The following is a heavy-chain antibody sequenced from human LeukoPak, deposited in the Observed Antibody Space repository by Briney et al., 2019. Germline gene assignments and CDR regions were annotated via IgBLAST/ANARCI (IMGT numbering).Heavy chain of an antibody. J-gene: IGHJ4*02. CDR2: IYPGDSDT. CDR1: GYSFTSYW. D-gene: IGHD3-22*01. CDR3: ARLYYYDSSGYYGLSPSSFDY. Sequence: GESLKISCKGSGYSFTSYWIGWVRQMPGKGLEWMGIIYPGDSDTRYSPSFQGQVTISADKSISTAYLQWSSLKASDTAMYYCARLYYYDSSGYYGLSPSSFDYWGQGTLVTVSS. V-gene: IGHV5-51*01.